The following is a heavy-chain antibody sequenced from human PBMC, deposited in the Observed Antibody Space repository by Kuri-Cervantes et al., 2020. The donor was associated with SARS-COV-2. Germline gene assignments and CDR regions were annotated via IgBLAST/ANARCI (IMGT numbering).Heavy chain of an antibody. CDR3: TTDQTRGWYYDFWSVTPIDY. V-gene: IGHV3-48*01. D-gene: IGHD3-3*01. CDR1: GFTFSSYS. J-gene: IGHJ4*02. Sequence: GGSLRLSCAASGFTFSSYSMNWVRQAPGKGLEWVSYISSSSTIYYADSVKGRFTISRDNAKNSLYLQMNSLRAEDTAVYYCTTDQTRGWYYDFWSVTPIDYWGQGTLVTVSS. CDR2: ISSSSTI.